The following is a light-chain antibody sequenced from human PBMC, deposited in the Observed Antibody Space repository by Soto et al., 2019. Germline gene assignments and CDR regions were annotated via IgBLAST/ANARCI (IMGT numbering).Light chain of an antibody. J-gene: IGLJ3*02. Sequence: QSVLTQPPSVSGAPGQRVTISCTGSYSNIGSGYDVHWYQQLPGSAPKLLIYVNSNRPSGVPDRFSASKSGTSASLAITGLQAEDEAHYYCQSYDGSLRGSVFGGGTKLTVL. CDR3: QSYDGSLRGSV. V-gene: IGLV1-40*01. CDR1: YSNIGSGYD. CDR2: VNS.